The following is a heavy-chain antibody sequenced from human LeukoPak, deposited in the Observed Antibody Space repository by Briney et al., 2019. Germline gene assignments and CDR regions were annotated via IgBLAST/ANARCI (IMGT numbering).Heavy chain of an antibody. Sequence: GGSLRLSCAASGFTSSTFAMMWVRQPPGKGVEWVSSIFPSGGEIHYADSVRGRFTISRDNSKSTLSLQMNSLRAEDTAIYYCATYRQVLLPFESWGQGTLVTVSS. CDR2: IFPSGGEI. D-gene: IGHD2-8*02. V-gene: IGHV3-23*01. CDR3: ATYRQVLLPFES. J-gene: IGHJ4*02. CDR1: GFTSSTFA.